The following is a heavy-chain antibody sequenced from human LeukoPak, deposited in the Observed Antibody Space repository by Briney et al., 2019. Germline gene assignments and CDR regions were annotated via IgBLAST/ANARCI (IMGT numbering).Heavy chain of an antibody. CDR2: IIPIFGTA. J-gene: IGHJ6*03. Sequence: SVKVSCKASGGTLSSYAISWVRQAPGQGLEWMGGIIPIFGTANYAQKFQGRVTITTDESTSTAYMELSSLRSEDTDVYYCARVAGGYYYYYMDVWGKGTTVTVSS. D-gene: IGHD2-15*01. CDR1: GGTLSSYA. V-gene: IGHV1-69*05. CDR3: ARVAGGYYYYYMDV.